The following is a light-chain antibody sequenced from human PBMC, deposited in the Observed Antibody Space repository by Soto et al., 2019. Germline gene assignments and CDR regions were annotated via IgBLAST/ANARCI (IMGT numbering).Light chain of an antibody. Sequence: QSALTQPASVSGSPGQSITISCTGTSSDVGNYNLVSWYQRHPGKAPKLMIYEGTKRPSGVSNRFSGSKSGNTASLTISGLQAEDEADYYCCSYAGSSFYVFGTGTKLTVL. V-gene: IGLV2-23*01. CDR1: SSDVGNYNL. J-gene: IGLJ1*01. CDR3: CSYAGSSFYV. CDR2: EGT.